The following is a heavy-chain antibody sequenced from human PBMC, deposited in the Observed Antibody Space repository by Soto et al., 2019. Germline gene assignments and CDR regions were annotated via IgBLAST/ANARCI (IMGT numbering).Heavy chain of an antibody. D-gene: IGHD4-17*01. J-gene: IGHJ6*03. Sequence: SETLSLTCTVSGGSISSSSYYWGWIRQPPGKGLEWIGSIYYSGSTYYNPSLKSRVTISVDTSKNQFSLKLSSVTAADTAVYYCATLPWAATTYYYYYMDVWGKGTTVTVSS. CDR3: ATLPWAATTYYYYYMDV. V-gene: IGHV4-39*01. CDR2: IYYSGST. CDR1: GGSISSSSYY.